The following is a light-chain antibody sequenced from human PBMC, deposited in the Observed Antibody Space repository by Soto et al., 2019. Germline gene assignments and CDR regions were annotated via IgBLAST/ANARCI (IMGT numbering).Light chain of an antibody. Sequence: QSALTQPASVSGSPGQSITISCTGTSSDVGGYNYFSWYQQHPGKAHKLMIYEVSNRPSGVSNRFSGSKSGNTASLTISGLQAEDEDDYYGSSYTSLSTLVFGGGTKLTVL. CDR1: SSDVGGYNY. CDR3: SSYTSLSTLV. CDR2: EVS. V-gene: IGLV2-14*01. J-gene: IGLJ2*01.